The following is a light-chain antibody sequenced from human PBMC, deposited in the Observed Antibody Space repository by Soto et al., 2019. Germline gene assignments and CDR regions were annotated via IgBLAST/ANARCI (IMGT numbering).Light chain of an antibody. V-gene: IGLV2-8*01. CDR1: SSDVGGYNY. CDR3: SSDAGSNNLV. Sequence: QSALTQPPSASGSPGQSVTISCTGTSSDVGGYNYVSWYQQHPGKAPKLMIYEVSKRPSGVPDRSSGSKSGNTASLTVSVLQADDEADYYCSSDAGSNNLVFGGGTKLTVL. CDR2: EVS. J-gene: IGLJ2*01.